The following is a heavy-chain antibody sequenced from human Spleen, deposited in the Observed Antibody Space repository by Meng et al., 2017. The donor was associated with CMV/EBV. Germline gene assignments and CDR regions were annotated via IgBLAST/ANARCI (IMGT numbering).Heavy chain of an antibody. J-gene: IGHJ1*01. CDR3: ARDAYTSSWYTNPAY. CDR2: IWYDGSKK. CDR1: GFTFSSYT. D-gene: IGHD6-13*01. V-gene: IGHV3-33*08. Sequence: GGSLRLSCAASGFTFSSYTLNWVRQAPGKGLEWVAVIWYDGSKKFYADSVKGRFTISRDNSKNTLYLQMNSLRAEDTAVYYCARDAYTSSWYTNPAYWGQGTLVTVSS.